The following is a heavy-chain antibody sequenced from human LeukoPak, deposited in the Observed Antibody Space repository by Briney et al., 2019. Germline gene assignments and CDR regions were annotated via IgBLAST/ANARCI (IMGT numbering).Heavy chain of an antibody. CDR3: ARDLAVDAFDI. V-gene: IGHV4-4*07. CDR1: GGSISNYY. D-gene: IGHD6-19*01. CDR2: KYARGSS. J-gene: IGHJ3*02. Sequence: SETLSLTCTVSGGSISNYYWSWIRQPAGKGLEWIGRKYARGSSNYNPPVQSRVTMSVDTSKNQFSLKLSSVTAADTAVYYCARDLAVDAFDIWGQGTMVTVSS.